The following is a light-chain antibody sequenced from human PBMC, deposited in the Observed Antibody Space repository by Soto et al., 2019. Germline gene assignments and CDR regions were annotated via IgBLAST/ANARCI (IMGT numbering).Light chain of an antibody. CDR3: QQYGSSRWT. CDR1: QSVSSSY. CDR2: GAS. Sequence: EIVLTQSPGTLSLSPGERATLPCRASQSVSSSYLAWYQQKPGQAPRLLIYGASSRATGIAARFSGSGSGTDFTLTISRLEPEDFAVYYCQQYGSSRWTFGQGTKVDIK. V-gene: IGKV3-20*01. J-gene: IGKJ1*01.